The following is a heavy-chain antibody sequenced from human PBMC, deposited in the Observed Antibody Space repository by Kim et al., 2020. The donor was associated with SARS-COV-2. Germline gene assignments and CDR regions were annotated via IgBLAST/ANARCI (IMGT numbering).Heavy chain of an antibody. D-gene: IGHD4-17*01. CDR3: AKENGDYGYFDY. Sequence: YYADSVKGRFTISRDTSKTTLYLQMNSLRAEDTAVYYCAKENGDYGYFDYWGQGALVTVSS. J-gene: IGHJ4*02. V-gene: IGHV3-23*01.